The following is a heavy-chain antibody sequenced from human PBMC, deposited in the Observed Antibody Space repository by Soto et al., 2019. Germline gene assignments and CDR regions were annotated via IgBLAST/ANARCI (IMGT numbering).Heavy chain of an antibody. Sequence: ASVKVSCKVSGYTLTELSMHWVRQAPGKGLEWMGGFDPEDGETIYAQKFQGRVTMTEDPSTDTAYMELSSLRSEDTAVYYCATDAIGYSYGYYYYGMDVWGQGTTVTVSS. D-gene: IGHD5-18*01. CDR3: ATDAIGYSYGYYYYGMDV. J-gene: IGHJ6*02. CDR1: GYTLTELS. CDR2: FDPEDGET. V-gene: IGHV1-24*01.